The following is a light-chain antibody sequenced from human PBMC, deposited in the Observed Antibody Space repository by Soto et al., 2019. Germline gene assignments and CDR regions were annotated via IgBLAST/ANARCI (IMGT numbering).Light chain of an antibody. Sequence: EVVLTQSPGTLSLSTGERATLSCRASQSVSNNYLAWYLQKPGQAPRLLIYGASNRATGIPDRFSGSGSGTDFTLTISRLEPEDFAVYYCQQCGSSGTFGQGTKVDIK. CDR3: QQCGSSGT. V-gene: IGKV3-20*01. CDR2: GAS. CDR1: QSVSNNY. J-gene: IGKJ1*01.